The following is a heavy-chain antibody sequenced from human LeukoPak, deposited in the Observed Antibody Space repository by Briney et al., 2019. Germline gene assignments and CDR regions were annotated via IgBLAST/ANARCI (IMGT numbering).Heavy chain of an antibody. D-gene: IGHD6-13*01. Sequence: SETLSLTCTVSGGSISSYYWSWIRQPPGKGLEWIGYIYYSGSTNYNPSLKSRVTISVDTSKNQFSLKLSSVTAADTAVYYCASSYPGIAAAGYWGQGTLVTVSS. J-gene: IGHJ4*02. CDR2: IYYSGST. V-gene: IGHV4-59*08. CDR3: ASSYPGIAAAGY. CDR1: GGSISSYY.